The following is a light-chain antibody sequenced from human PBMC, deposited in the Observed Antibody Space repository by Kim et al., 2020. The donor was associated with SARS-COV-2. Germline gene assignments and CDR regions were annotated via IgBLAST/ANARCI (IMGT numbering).Light chain of an antibody. CDR1: SVSSNY. J-gene: IGKJ1*01. V-gene: IGKV1-27*01. CDR3: HQCNTPRWT. Sequence: GVPTSCPRNSVSSNYLAWYQQKPGEAPKLLIYAASALRSGIPSRFSGSGSGTDFTLTITSLDPEDVAVYYCHQCNTPRWTFGHGSKVDIK. CDR2: AAS.